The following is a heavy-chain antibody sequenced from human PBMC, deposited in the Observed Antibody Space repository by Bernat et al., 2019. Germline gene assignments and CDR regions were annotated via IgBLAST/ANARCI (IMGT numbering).Heavy chain of an antibody. J-gene: IGHJ4*02. Sequence: EVQLVESGGGLVKPGGSPRLSCAASGFTFSSYSMNWVRQAPGKGLEWVSSISSSSSYIYYADSVKGRFTISRDNAKNSLYLQMNSLRAEDTAVYYCARGALPSRGSWGQGTLVTVAS. CDR1: GFTFSSYS. V-gene: IGHV3-21*01. CDR3: ARGALPSRGS. CDR2: ISSSSSYI.